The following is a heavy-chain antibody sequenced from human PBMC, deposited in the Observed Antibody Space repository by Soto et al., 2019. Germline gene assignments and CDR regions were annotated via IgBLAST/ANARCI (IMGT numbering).Heavy chain of an antibody. CDR2: IYYSGST. Sequence: PSLTCTVSGGSISSGGYYWSWIRQHPGKGLEWIGYIYYSGSTYYNPPLKSRVTISVDTSKNQFSLKLSSVTAADTAVYYCARVGATGKQAYNWFDPWGQGTLVTVSS. J-gene: IGHJ5*02. CDR1: GGSISSGGYY. D-gene: IGHD1-26*01. V-gene: IGHV4-31*03. CDR3: ARVGATGKQAYNWFDP.